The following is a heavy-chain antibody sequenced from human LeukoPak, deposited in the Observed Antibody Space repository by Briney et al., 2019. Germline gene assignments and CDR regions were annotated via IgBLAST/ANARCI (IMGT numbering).Heavy chain of an antibody. D-gene: IGHD3-16*01. CDR3: ARIYVWGSYSPYYFDY. J-gene: IGHJ4*02. CDR1: GFTVSNNY. V-gene: IGHV3-53*01. Sequence: QAGGSLRLSCAASGFTVSNNYMSWVRQAPGKGLEWVSVIYSGGSTYYADSVKGRFTISRDNSKNTQYLQMNSLRAEDTAVYYCARIYVWGSYSPYYFDYWGQGILVTVSS. CDR2: IYSGGST.